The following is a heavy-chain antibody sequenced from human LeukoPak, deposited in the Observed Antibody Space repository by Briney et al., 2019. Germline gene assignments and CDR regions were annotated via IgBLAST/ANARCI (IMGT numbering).Heavy chain of an antibody. J-gene: IGHJ2*01. Sequence: GASVKVSCKASGYTFAVYYIHWVRQAPGQGLEWMGIFNPSGDTTIYAQKFQGRTTMTRDTSTSTVNMELSSLRSEDTALYYCARGRTVTNDFDVWGRGTLVTVSS. CDR1: GYTFAVYY. V-gene: IGHV1-46*01. CDR2: FNPSGDTT. CDR3: ARGRTVTNDFDV. D-gene: IGHD4-11*01.